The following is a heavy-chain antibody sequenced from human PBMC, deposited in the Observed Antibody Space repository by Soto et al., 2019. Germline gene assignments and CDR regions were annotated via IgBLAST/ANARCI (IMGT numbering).Heavy chain of an antibody. J-gene: IGHJ4*01. Sequence: LXESGPGLVKPSQTLSLTCTVSGGSISSGGYYWSWIRQHPGKGLEWIGYIYYSGSTYYNPSXXXXXXXXXXXXXXXXXXXXXXXXXXXXXXXXXXXXTXXXXCARXLXGXRGYEPLFDYWX. CDR3: XXXTXXXXCARXLXGXRGYEPLFDY. CDR2: IYYSGST. V-gene: IGHV4-31*01. CDR1: GGSISSGGYY.